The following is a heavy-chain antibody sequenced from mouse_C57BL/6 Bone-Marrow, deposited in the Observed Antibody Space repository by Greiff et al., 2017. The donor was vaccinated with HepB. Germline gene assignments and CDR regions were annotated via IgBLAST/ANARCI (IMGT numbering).Heavy chain of an antibody. CDR1: GFTFSSYA. V-gene: IGHV5-4*01. Sequence: EVQGVESGGGLVKPGGSLKLSCAASGFTFSSYAMSWVRQTPEKRLEWVATISDGGSYTYYPDNVKGRFTISRDNAKNNLYLQMSHLKSEVTAMYYCARKLGAYWGQGTLVTVSA. D-gene: IGHD4-1*01. J-gene: IGHJ3*01. CDR2: ISDGGSYT. CDR3: ARKLGAY.